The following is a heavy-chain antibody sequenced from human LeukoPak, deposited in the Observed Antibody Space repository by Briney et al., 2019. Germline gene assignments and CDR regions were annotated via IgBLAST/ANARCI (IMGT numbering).Heavy chain of an antibody. CDR2: IYSGGST. CDR1: GFTVSSNY. Sequence: GGSLRLSCAASGFTVSSNYMSWVRQAPGKGLEWVSVIYSGGSTYYADSVKGRFTISRDNSKNTLYLQMNSLRAEDTAVYYCAKPRVVITPEFDYWGQGTLVTVSS. V-gene: IGHV3-66*04. CDR3: AKPRVVITPEFDY. D-gene: IGHD3-3*01. J-gene: IGHJ4*02.